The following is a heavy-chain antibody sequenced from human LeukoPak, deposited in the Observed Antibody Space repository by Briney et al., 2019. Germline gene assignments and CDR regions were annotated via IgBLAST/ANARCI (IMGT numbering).Heavy chain of an antibody. CDR1: GFTFSSYG. J-gene: IGHJ4*02. V-gene: IGHV3-30*18. CDR2: ISYDGSNK. D-gene: IGHD5-12*01. CDR3: AKEPNSGYDLGYFDY. Sequence: GRSLRLSCAASGFTFSSYGMHWVRQAPGKGLEWVAVISYDGSNKYYADSVKGRFTISRDNSKNTLYLQMNSLRAEGTAVYYCAKEPNSGYDLGYFDYWGQGTLVTVSS.